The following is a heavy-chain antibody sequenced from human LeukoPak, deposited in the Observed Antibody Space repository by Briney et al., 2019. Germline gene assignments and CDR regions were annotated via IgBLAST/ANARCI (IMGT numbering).Heavy chain of an antibody. CDR2: IYYSGST. CDR1: GVSFSTYY. V-gene: IGHV4-59*01. J-gene: IGHJ4*02. Sequence: PSETLSLTRTVSGVSFSTYYWSWIRQPPGKGLEWIGYIYYSGSTDYNPSLKSRVTMSLDTSKNQFSLHLSAVTAADTAVYFCTRAVITFGAAVAKGFDCWGQGTLVTVSS. CDR3: TRAVITFGAAVAKGFDC. D-gene: IGHD3-16*01.